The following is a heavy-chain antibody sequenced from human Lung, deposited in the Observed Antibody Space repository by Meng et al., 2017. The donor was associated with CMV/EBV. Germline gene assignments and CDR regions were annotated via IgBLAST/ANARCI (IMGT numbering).Heavy chain of an antibody. CDR3: ARGGPGGSSSSRGFDP. CDR1: GSMGNNGYY. Sequence: GSMGNNGYYWGWIRQHPGKGLEWIGYMYYSGSTGYNPSLKSRVTISVDISKNQFSLKLTSVTAADTAVYYCARGGPGGSSSSRGFDPWGQGTLVTVSS. J-gene: IGHJ5*02. CDR2: MYYSGST. V-gene: IGHV4-31*02. D-gene: IGHD2-2*01.